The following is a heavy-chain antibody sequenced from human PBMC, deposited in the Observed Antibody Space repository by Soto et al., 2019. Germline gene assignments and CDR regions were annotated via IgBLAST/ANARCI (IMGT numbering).Heavy chain of an antibody. CDR2: LSGSGGTT. CDR1: GVTFSNYA. Sequence: EVQLLESGGGLVQPGWSLRLSCTVSGVTFSNYAMNWVRQAPGKGLEWVSSLSGSGGTTYYADSVKGRFIISRDNSKYTLNILMNSLRAEDTALYYCAKQRADYGSGADTVYFDSWGQGALVTVSS. D-gene: IGHD3-10*01. J-gene: IGHJ4*02. V-gene: IGHV3-23*01. CDR3: AKQRADYGSGADTVYFDS.